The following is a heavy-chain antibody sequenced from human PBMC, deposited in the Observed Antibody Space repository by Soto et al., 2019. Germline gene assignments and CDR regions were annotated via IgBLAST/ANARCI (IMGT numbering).Heavy chain of an antibody. Sequence: PGGSLRLSCAASGFAFSSYAMNWVRQAPGKGLEWVSSISSSSYKHYSDSVKGRFTISRDNAKNSMYLQMNSLRAEDTAVYYCARDLALAGNYWGQGTLVTVSS. CDR2: ISSSSYK. J-gene: IGHJ4*02. CDR3: ARDLALAGNY. V-gene: IGHV3-21*06. CDR1: GFAFSSYA. D-gene: IGHD6-19*01.